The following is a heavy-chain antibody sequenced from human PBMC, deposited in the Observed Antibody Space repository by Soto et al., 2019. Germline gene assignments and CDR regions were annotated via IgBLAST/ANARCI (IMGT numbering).Heavy chain of an antibody. V-gene: IGHV3-21*01. CDR3: ARDWGSSSSGWFDP. J-gene: IGHJ5*02. D-gene: IGHD6-6*01. CDR1: GFTFSSYS. CDR2: ISSSSSYI. Sequence: GGSLRLSCAASGFTFSSYSMNWVRQAPGKGLEWVSSISSSSSYIYYADSVKGRFTISRDNAKNSLYLQMNSLRAEDTAVYYCARDWGSSSSGWFDPWGQGTLVTVS.